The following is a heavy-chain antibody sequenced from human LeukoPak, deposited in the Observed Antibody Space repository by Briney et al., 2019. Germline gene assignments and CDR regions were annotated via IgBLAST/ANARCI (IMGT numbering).Heavy chain of an antibody. CDR3: AAAPRDETPLLPVDY. CDR2: ISGSGDST. CDR1: GFTFSSFA. D-gene: IGHD4-23*01. V-gene: IGHV3-23*01. Sequence: GGSLRLSCAASGFTFSSFAMSWVRQAPGKGLEWGSSISGSGDSTYYADSVEGRFTISRDSSKNTLYLQMNSLRADDTAVYYCAAAPRDETPLLPVDYWGQGTLVTVSS. J-gene: IGHJ4*02.